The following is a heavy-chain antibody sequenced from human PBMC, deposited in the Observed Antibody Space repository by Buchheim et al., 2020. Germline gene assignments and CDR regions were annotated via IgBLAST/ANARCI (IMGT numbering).Heavy chain of an antibody. CDR1: GFTFNTYW. Sequence: EVQLVESGGALVQPGGSLRLSCAASGFTFNTYWVHWVRQVPGKGLEWVSRVYPGVLGPSYSGSVQGRLTISRDNAKNTLYLQMTSLRVEDTAVYYCTRDFGPYGGSPAYWGQGAL. D-gene: IGHD3-16*01. J-gene: IGHJ4*02. V-gene: IGHV3-74*01. CDR2: VYPGVLGP. CDR3: TRDFGPYGGSPAY.